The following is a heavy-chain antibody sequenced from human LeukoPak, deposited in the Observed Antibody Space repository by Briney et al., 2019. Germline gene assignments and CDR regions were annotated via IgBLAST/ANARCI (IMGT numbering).Heavy chain of an antibody. V-gene: IGHV3-64*01. CDR1: GFTFSSYA. CDR3: ARAVYYYDSSGYPLYYFDY. Sequence: PGRSLRLSCAASGFTFSSYAMHWVRQAPGKGLEYVSAISSNGGSTYYANSVKGRFTISRDNSKNMLYLQMGSLRAEDMAVYYCARAVYYYDSSGYPLYYFDYWGQGTLVTVSS. CDR2: ISSNGGST. J-gene: IGHJ4*02. D-gene: IGHD3-22*01.